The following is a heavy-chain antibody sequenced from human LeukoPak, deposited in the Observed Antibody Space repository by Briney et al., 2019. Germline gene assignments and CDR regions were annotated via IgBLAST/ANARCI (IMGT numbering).Heavy chain of an antibody. D-gene: IGHD6-13*01. Sequence: GGSLRLSCAASGFTFSSYIMNWVRQAPGKGLEWVSSISSSSSYIYYADSVKGRFTISRDNAKNSLYLQMNSLRAEDTAVYYCARHAGIAATIDYWGQGTLVTVSS. CDR3: ARHAGIAATIDY. CDR2: ISSSSSYI. J-gene: IGHJ4*02. V-gene: IGHV3-21*01. CDR1: GFTFSSYI.